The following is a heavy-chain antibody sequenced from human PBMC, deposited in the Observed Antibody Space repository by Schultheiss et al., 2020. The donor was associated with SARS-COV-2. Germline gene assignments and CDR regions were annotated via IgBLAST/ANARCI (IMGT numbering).Heavy chain of an antibody. V-gene: IGHV4-34*01. CDR2: INHSGST. CDR1: GGSFSGYY. D-gene: IGHD1-26*01. J-gene: IGHJ4*02. Sequence: SETLSLTCAVYGGSFSGYYWSWIRQPPGKGLEWIGEINHSGSTNYNPSLKSRVTISVDTSKNQFSLRLNSVTAADTAVYYCARLSLWELPRSLDYWGQGTLVTVSS. CDR3: ARLSLWELPRSLDY.